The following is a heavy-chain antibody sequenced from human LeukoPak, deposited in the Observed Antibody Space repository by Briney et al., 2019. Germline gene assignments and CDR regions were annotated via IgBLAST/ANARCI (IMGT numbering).Heavy chain of an antibody. J-gene: IGHJ4*02. D-gene: IGHD2-15*01. CDR3: AGYCSGGSCYPGHFDY. CDR2: IYHSGST. Sequence: PSETLSLTCAVSGYSISSGYYWGWIRQPPGKGLEWIGSIYHSGSTYYNPSLKSRVTISVDTSKNQFSLKLSSVTAADTAVYYCAGYCSGGSCYPGHFDYWGREPWSPSPQ. V-gene: IGHV4-38-2*01. CDR1: GYSISSGYY.